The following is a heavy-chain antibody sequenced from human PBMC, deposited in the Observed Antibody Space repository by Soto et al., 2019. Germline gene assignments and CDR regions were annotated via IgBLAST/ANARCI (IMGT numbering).Heavy chain of an antibody. CDR3: ARDPDPGIAAAGKSNWFDP. J-gene: IGHJ5*02. Sequence: ASVKVSCKASGYTFTSYAMHWVRQAPRQRLEWMGWINAGNGNTKYSQKFQGRVTITRDTSASTAYMELSSLRSEDTAVYYCARDPDPGIAAAGKSNWFDPWGQGTLVTVSS. CDR1: GYTFTSYA. V-gene: IGHV1-3*01. D-gene: IGHD6-13*01. CDR2: INAGNGNT.